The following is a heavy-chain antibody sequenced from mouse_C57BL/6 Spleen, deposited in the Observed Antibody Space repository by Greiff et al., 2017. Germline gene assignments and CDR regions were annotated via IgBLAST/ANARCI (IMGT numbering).Heavy chain of an antibody. D-gene: IGHD1-1*01. CDR3: ARYGSSYRYFDV. V-gene: IGHV1-55*01. Sequence: QVHVKQPGAELVKPGASVKMSCKASGYTFTSYWITWVKQRPGQGLEWIGDIYPGSGSTNYNEKFKSKATLTVDTSSSTAYMQLSSLTSEDSAVYYCARYGSSYRYFDVWGTGTTVTVSS. CDR1: GYTFTSYW. CDR2: IYPGSGST. J-gene: IGHJ1*03.